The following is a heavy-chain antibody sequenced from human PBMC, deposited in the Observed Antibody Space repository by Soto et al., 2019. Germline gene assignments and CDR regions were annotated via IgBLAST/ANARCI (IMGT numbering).Heavy chain of an antibody. CDR3: ARGVGSSPPRY. Sequence: PXGTLALTFTISGGSISVYYWSWIRQPPGQALEWIGYIYDSGSPYYNPSLRSRVIISADTSKNQISLKLTSATAADTAVYYCARGVGSSPPRYWGRGTLVTVSS. CDR1: GGSISVYY. CDR2: IYDSGSP. J-gene: IGHJ4*02. V-gene: IGHV4-59*01. D-gene: IGHD1-26*01.